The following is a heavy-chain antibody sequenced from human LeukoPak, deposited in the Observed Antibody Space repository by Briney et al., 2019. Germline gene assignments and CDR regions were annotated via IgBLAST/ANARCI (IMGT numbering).Heavy chain of an antibody. J-gene: IGHJ1*01. Sequence: PSKTLSLTCTVSGYSISSGYYWGWIRQPPGKGLEWIGSIYHSGSTYYNPSLKSRVTISVDTSKNQFSLKLSSVTAADTAVYYCARGGYYDSSGYYYIGYFQHWGQGTLVTVSS. V-gene: IGHV4-38-2*02. CDR3: ARGGYYDSSGYYYIGYFQH. D-gene: IGHD3-22*01. CDR1: GYSISSGYY. CDR2: IYHSGST.